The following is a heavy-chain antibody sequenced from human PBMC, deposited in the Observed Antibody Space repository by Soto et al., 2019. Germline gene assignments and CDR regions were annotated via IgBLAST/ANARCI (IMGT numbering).Heavy chain of an antibody. D-gene: IGHD6-19*01. J-gene: IGHJ4*02. CDR2: VSHDGRNT. Sequence: AGGSLRLSCAASGFPVSSNYMSWVRTAPGKGLEWVAVVSHDGRNTHYADSVKGRFTISRDSSKNTVSLEMTSLRAEDTAVYYCAKGGRQWLVTSDFNYWGQGALVTVSS. CDR1: GFPVSSNY. V-gene: IGHV3-30*18. CDR3: AKGGRQWLVTSDFNY.